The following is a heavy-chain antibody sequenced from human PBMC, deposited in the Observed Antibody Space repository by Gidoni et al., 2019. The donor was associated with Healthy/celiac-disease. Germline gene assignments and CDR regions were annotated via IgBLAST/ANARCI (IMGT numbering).Heavy chain of an antibody. V-gene: IGHV3-15*01. CDR2: IKSKTDGGTT. J-gene: IGHJ6*02. Sequence: EVQLVESGGGLVKPGGSLSLSCAASGFTFSNAWMSWDRQAPGKGLEWVGRIKSKTDGGTTDYAAPVKGRFTISRDDSKNTLYLQMNSLKTEDTAVYYCTTPPIQLWLHYYGMDVWGQGTTVTVSS. D-gene: IGHD5-18*01. CDR1: GFTFSNAW. CDR3: TTPPIQLWLHYYGMDV.